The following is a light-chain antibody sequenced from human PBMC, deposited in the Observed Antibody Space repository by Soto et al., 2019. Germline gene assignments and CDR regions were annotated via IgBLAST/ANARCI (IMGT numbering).Light chain of an antibody. Sequence: EIVLTQSPGTLSLSPGERATLSCRASQSVSSDYLAWYQQKHGQAPRLLIYGASSRATGIPDRFSGSGSGTDFTLTISRLEPEDFGVYYCQQYGSSQAFGQGTKVDIK. V-gene: IGKV3-20*01. CDR1: QSVSSDY. J-gene: IGKJ1*01. CDR3: QQYGSSQA. CDR2: GAS.